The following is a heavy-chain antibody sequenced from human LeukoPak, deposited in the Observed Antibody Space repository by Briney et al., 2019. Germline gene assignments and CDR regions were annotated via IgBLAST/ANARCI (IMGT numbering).Heavy chain of an antibody. V-gene: IGHV1-69*01. CDR1: GGTFSSYA. J-gene: IGHJ4*02. D-gene: IGHD3-3*01. CDR2: IIPIFGTA. Sequence: SVKVSCKASGGTFSSYAISWVRQAPGQGLEWMGGIIPIFGTANYAQKFQGRVTITADESTSTAYMELSSLRAEDTAVFHCAKDLYLRDFWSGYFDYWGQGIPVTVSS. CDR3: AKDLYLRDFWSGYFDY.